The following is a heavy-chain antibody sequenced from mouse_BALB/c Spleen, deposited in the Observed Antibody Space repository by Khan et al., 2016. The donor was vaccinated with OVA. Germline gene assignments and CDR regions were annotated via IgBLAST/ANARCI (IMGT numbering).Heavy chain of an antibody. Sequence: EVELVESGGGLVKPGGSLKLSCAASGFTFSNYGVSWVRQTPEKRLEWVASISSGDTTYYQDSVKGRLTISRDNARNILYLQMSSLRSEDTAMYYCARDCWFAYWGQGTLVTVSA. V-gene: IGHV5-6-5*01. CDR1: GFTFSNYG. CDR3: ARDCWFAY. CDR2: ISSGDTT. J-gene: IGHJ3*01.